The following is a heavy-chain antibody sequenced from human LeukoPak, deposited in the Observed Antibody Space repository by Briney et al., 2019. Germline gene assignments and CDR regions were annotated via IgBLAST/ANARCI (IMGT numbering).Heavy chain of an antibody. V-gene: IGHV3-30*09. Sequence: PGRSLRLSCAASGFTLSNFAMNWVRQAPGKGLEWVAFISYDGSIKSYADSVKGRFAVSGDNSKNTLYLQMNSLRPEDTAFYYCAKSYDNGWYVCDYWGQGTLVTVSS. CDR1: GFTLSNFA. CDR2: ISYDGSIK. J-gene: IGHJ4*02. CDR3: AKSYDNGWYVCDY. D-gene: IGHD6-19*01.